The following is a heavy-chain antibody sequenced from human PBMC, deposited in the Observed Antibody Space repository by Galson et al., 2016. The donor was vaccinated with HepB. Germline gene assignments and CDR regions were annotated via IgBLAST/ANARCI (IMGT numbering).Heavy chain of an antibody. Sequence: SLRLSCAASRFTFSSYSMHWVRQAPGKGLEWVSSITGSSSYIYYADSVKGRFTISRDNAKNSLYLQMNSLRAEDTAVYYCATLYIVVVVPATRANDTFDIWGQGTMVTVSS. CDR2: ITGSSSYI. D-gene: IGHD2-15*01. CDR1: RFTFSSYS. CDR3: ATLYIVVVVPATRANDTFDI. V-gene: IGHV3-21*01. J-gene: IGHJ3*02.